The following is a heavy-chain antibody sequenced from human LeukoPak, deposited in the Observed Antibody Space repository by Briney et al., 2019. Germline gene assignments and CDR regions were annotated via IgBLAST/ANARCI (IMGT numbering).Heavy chain of an antibody. J-gene: IGHJ4*02. Sequence: PSETLSLTCTVSVYSISSGYYWGWIRQPPGKGLEWIAIIYHSGITYYNPSLKSRVTISVDTSKNQFSLKLSSVTAADTAVYYCASNLYGSGNYFAYWGQGTLVTVSS. D-gene: IGHD3-10*01. CDR3: ASNLYGSGNYFAY. CDR1: VYSISSGYY. CDR2: IYHSGIT. V-gene: IGHV4-38-2*02.